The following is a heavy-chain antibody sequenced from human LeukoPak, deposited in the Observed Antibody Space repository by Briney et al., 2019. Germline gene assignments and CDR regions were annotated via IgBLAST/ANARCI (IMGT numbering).Heavy chain of an antibody. Sequence: KSGGSLRLSCAASGFTFSSYSMNWVRQAPGKGLEWVSSISSSSGYIYYADSLKGRFTISRDNSKNTLYLQMNNLGGEDTAVYYCARDLSGGGLDYWGQGTLVTVSS. V-gene: IGHV3-21*01. D-gene: IGHD3-16*01. CDR1: GFTFSSYS. J-gene: IGHJ4*02. CDR3: ARDLSGGGLDY. CDR2: ISSSSGYI.